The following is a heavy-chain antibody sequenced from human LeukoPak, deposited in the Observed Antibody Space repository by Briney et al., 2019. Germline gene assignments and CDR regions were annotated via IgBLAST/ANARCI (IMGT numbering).Heavy chain of an antibody. CDR1: GFTFSTYA. CDR2: VSGTGGRT. CDR3: AKPSVGYYDSSNFDY. V-gene: IGHV3-23*01. J-gene: IGHJ4*02. Sequence: QPGGSLRLSCAASGFTFSTYAMSWVRQAPGKGLEWVSVVSGTGGRTYYADSVKGRFTISRDNSKNTLYLQMNSLRAEDTAVYYCAKPSVGYYDSSNFDYWGQGTLVTVSS. D-gene: IGHD3-22*01.